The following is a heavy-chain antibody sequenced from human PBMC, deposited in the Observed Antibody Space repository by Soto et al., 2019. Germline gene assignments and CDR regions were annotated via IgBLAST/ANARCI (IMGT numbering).Heavy chain of an antibody. CDR3: VRARFSDILTGYFYGMDV. V-gene: IGHV3-74*01. J-gene: IGHJ6*02. CDR2: INSDGSST. Sequence: PGGSLRLSCTASGFTFRAFAMACVRQTPEKGLVWVSRINSDGSSTTYADSVKGRFSISRDNAKNTLYLQVNSLRAEDTAVYYSVRARFSDILTGYFYGMDVWGQGTTVTVSS. D-gene: IGHD3-9*01. CDR1: GFTFRAFA.